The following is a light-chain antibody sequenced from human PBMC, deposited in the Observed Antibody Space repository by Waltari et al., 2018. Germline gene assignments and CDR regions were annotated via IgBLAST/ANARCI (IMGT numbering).Light chain of an antibody. Sequence: ETLMTQSPATLSLTPGERATLSCRASQNVERLLAWYQQRPGQAPRLLISGAYTRAPGVPARFSGSGSGTEFTLTITSLQPEDFAHYFCQQYNNWPRTFGPGTRVEL. CDR3: QQYNNWPRT. CDR2: GAY. J-gene: IGKJ1*01. CDR1: QNVERL. V-gene: IGKV3-15*01.